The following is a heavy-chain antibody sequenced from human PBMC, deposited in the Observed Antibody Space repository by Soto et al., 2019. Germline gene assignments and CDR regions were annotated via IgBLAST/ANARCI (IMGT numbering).Heavy chain of an antibody. D-gene: IGHD4-4*01. CDR2: ISGSGGST. CDR1: GFTFSSYA. CDR3: AKDPDLTSDAFDI. V-gene: IGHV3-23*01. Sequence: GGSLRLSCAASGFTFSSYAMSWVRQARGKGLEWVSAISGSGGSTYYADSVKGRFTISRDNSKNTLYLQMNSLRAEDTAVYYCAKDPDLTSDAFDIWGQGTMVTVSS. J-gene: IGHJ3*02.